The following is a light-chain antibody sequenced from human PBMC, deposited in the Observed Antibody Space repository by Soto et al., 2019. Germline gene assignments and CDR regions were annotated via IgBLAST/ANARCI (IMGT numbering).Light chain of an antibody. CDR3: AAWDSNLGGPA. CDR2: RNN. CDR1: SSNIGSKY. Sequence: QSVLTQPPSASGTPGQRVTISCSGSSSNIGSKYVYWYQQLPVTAPKLLMYRNNQRPSGVPDRFSGSKSGTSASLAISGLRSEDEADYHCAAWDSNLGGPAFGGGTKVTVL. V-gene: IGLV1-47*01. J-gene: IGLJ2*01.